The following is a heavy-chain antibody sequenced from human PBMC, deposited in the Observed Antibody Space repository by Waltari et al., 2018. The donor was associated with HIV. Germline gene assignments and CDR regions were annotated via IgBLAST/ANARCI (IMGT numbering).Heavy chain of an antibody. J-gene: IGHJ3*02. D-gene: IGHD2-21*02. CDR1: GYTFTSYY. CDR2: INPTTRTT. V-gene: IGHV1-46*01. Sequence: QVQLVQSGAEVREPGASVRLSCRASGYTFTSYYINWVRQAPGKGLERMGIINPTTRTTEYGTKCQGRVSMTRDTSTSTVYMELRSLTSEDTAVYYCARDGPHIVVVTVRTTDGFDIWGQGTMVIVSS. CDR3: ARDGPHIVVVTVRTTDGFDI.